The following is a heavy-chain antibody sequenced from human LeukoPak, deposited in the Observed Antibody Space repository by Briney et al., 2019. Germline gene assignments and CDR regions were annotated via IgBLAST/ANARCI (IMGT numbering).Heavy chain of an antibody. D-gene: IGHD3-10*01. V-gene: IGHV1-46*01. J-gene: IGHJ5*02. Sequence: ASVKVSCKASGYTFTSYYMHWVRQAPGQGLEWMGIINPSGGSTSYAQKFQGRVTMTRDTSTSTVYMELRSLRSDDTAVYYCARDPVWFGELLRGVLDPWGQGTLVTVSS. CDR3: ARDPVWFGELLRGVLDP. CDR1: GYTFTSYY. CDR2: INPSGGST.